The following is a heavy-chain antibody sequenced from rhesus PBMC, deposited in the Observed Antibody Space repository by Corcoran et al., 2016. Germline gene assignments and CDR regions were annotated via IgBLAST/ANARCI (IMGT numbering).Heavy chain of an antibody. Sequence: QVQLQESGPGLVKPSETLSLTCGVSGGSISSGYGWSWIRQPPGKGLEWIGYIYGSSGNTYYNPSLKSRVTISNDTSKNQFSLKLSSVPAADTAVYYCARNPPGDYSGSYSFDYWGQGVLVTVSS. V-gene: IGHV4S7*01. CDR2: IYGSSGNT. D-gene: IGHD3-16*01. CDR3: ARNPPGDYSGSYSFDY. CDR1: GGSISSGYG. J-gene: IGHJ4*01.